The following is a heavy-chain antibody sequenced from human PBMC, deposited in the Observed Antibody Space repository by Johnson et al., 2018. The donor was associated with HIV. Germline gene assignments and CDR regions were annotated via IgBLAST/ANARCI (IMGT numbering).Heavy chain of an antibody. V-gene: IGHV3-30*03. D-gene: IGHD6-19*01. J-gene: IGHJ3*02. CDR3: ARGKKQWLDEDAFDI. CDR2: ISYDGSSK. Sequence: QVQLVESGGGVVQPGRSLRLSCAASGFSLGSFGMHWVRQAPGKGLEWVAVISYDGSSKEYAGSVKGRFTISRDNAKNTLYLQMNSLRAEDTAVYYCARGKKQWLDEDAFDIWGQGTMVTVSS. CDR1: GFSLGSFG.